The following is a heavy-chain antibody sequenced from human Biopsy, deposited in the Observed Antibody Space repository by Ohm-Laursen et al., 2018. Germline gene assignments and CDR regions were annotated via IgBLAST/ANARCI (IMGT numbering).Heavy chain of an antibody. V-gene: IGHV3-21*01. CDR1: GFDFSDYS. CDR2: VTTTSSYI. D-gene: IGHD3-10*01. CDR3: ARALDYYNPYYYYAMDV. Sequence: GSLRLSCAASGFDFSDYSMSWVRQAPGKGLEWVSSVTTTSSYIYYADSVKGRFTISRDNAKNSLYLQMNSLRAEDTAVYFCARALDYYNPYYYYAMDVWGQGTSVTVSS. J-gene: IGHJ6*02.